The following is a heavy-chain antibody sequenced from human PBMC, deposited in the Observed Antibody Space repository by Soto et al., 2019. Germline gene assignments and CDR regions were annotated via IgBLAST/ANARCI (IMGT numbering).Heavy chain of an antibody. D-gene: IGHD6-13*01. Sequence: ETLSLTCTVSGGSISGYFWSWIRQPPGKGLEWIGYIHYSGSTTYNPSLKSRVFIAVDTSKNQFSLKLSSVTAADTAAYYCARLMGSSTLNDYWGQGTLVTVSS. V-gene: IGHV4-59*08. CDR2: IHYSGST. CDR3: ARLMGSSTLNDY. CDR1: GGSISGYF. J-gene: IGHJ4*02.